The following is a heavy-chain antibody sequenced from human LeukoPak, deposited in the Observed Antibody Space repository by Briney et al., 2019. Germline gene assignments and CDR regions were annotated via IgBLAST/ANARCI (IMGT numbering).Heavy chain of an antibody. Sequence: GALRLSCAASGFPFSSYWMSWVRQAPGKGLERVANIKQDGSDKYYVDSVKGRFTISRDNAKNSLYLQLNSLRADDTAVYYCARLTGTTGFDYWGQGTLVTVSS. V-gene: IGHV3-7*01. J-gene: IGHJ4*02. CDR1: GFPFSSYW. D-gene: IGHD1-1*01. CDR3: ARLTGTTGFDY. CDR2: IKQDGSDK.